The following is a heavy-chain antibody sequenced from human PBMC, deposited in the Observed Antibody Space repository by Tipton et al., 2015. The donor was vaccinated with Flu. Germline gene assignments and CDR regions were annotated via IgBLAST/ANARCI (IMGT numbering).Heavy chain of an antibody. CDR1: GFTFSDYW. CDR2: IKQDESER. CDR3: VRKGFGDY. V-gene: IGHV3-7*01. D-gene: IGHD3-10*01. Sequence: SLRLSCAASGFTFSDYWMAWVRQAPGKGLEWVANIKQDESERYYVDSVKGRFTISRDNAKNSLFLHMNSLRAEDTAVYYCVRKGFGDYWGQGILVTVSS. J-gene: IGHJ4*02.